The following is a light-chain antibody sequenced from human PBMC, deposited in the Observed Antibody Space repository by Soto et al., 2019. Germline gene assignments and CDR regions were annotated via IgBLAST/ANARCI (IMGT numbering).Light chain of an antibody. Sequence: QLVLTQSPSASASLGASVKLTCTLSSGHSRYDIAWHQQQPEKGPRYLMKVKSDGSHSKGDGIPDRFSGSSSGAERYITISSLQSEDEADYYCQTRDTGIQVFGGGTKLTVL. V-gene: IGLV4-69*02. J-gene: IGLJ3*02. CDR1: SGHSRYD. CDR3: QTRDTGIQV. CDR2: VKSDGSH.